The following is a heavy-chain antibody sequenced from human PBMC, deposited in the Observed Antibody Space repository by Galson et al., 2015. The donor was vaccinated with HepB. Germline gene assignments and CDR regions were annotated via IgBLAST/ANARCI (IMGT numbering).Heavy chain of an antibody. D-gene: IGHD1-1*01. J-gene: IGHJ4*02. V-gene: IGHV1-69*04. Sequence: SVKVSCKASGGTFSRYAISWVRQAPGQGLEWMGRIVPVLGITTYAQKFQGRVTLTADKSTVTAHMELSSLRSEDTAMYYCAKDGTQLELTLWGQGALVTVSS. CDR1: GGTFSRYA. CDR2: IVPVLGIT. CDR3: AKDGTQLELTL.